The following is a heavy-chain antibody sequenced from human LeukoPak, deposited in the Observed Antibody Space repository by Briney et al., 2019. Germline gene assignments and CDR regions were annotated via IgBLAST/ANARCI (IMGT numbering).Heavy chain of an antibody. Sequence: SETLSLTCTVSGYSISSGYYWGWIRQPPGKGLEWIGSIYHSGSTYYNPSLKSRVTISVDTSKNQFSLKLSSVTAADTAVYYCARDLRLFDYWGQGTLVTVSA. D-gene: IGHD3-3*01. CDR2: IYHSGST. J-gene: IGHJ4*02. V-gene: IGHV4-38-2*02. CDR3: ARDLRLFDY. CDR1: GYSISSGYY.